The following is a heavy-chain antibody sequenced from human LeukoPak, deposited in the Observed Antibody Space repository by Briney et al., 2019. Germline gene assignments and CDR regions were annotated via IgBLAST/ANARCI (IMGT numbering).Heavy chain of an antibody. CDR1: GFTFSSYV. J-gene: IGHJ4*02. D-gene: IGHD2-8*01. CDR3: ARSKRYCTNGICYTNGGFDH. V-gene: IGHV3-64*01. CDR2: ISINGGST. Sequence: GRTLRLSCAVSGFTFSSYVMHWVRQAPGPGLEYVSAISINGGSTSYPNSVKGRFTISRDNSKNTLYLQMGSLRAEDMAIYYCARSKRYCTNGICYTNGGFDHWGQGTLVTVSS.